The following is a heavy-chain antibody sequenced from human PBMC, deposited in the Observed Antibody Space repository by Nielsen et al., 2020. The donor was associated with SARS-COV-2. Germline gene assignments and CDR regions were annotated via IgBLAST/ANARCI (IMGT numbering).Heavy chain of an antibody. Sequence: GESLKISCVASGFTFSGSAMHWVRQAPGKGLEWVAVIWYDGSNKYYADSVKGRFTISRDNSKNTLYLQMNSLRAEDTAVYYCAREKIVALDYWGQGTLVTVSS. V-gene: IGHV3-33*08. J-gene: IGHJ4*02. CDR1: GFTFSGSA. CDR2: IWYDGSNK. D-gene: IGHD5-12*01. CDR3: AREKIVALDY.